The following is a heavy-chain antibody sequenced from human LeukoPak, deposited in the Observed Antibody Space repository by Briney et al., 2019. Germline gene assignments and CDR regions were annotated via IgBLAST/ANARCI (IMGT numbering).Heavy chain of an antibody. CDR3: ARVHRSSSWDYFDY. J-gene: IGHJ4*02. CDR2: IYTSGST. V-gene: IGHV4-4*07. CDR1: GGSISSYY. Sequence: SETLSLTCTVSGGSISSYYWSWIRQPAGKGLEWIGRIYTSGSTNYNPSLRSRVTMSVDTSKNQFSLKLSSVTAADTAVYYCARVHRSSSWDYFDYWGQGTLVTVSS. D-gene: IGHD6-13*01.